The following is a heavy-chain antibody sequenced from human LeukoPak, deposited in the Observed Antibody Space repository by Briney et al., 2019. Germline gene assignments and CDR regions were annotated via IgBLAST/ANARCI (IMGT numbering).Heavy chain of an antibody. Sequence: SETLSLTCTVSGGSISSSSYYWGWIRQPPGKGLEWIGSIYYSGSTYYNPSLKSRVTISVDTSKNQFSLKLSSVTAADTAVYYCAGQKQQLASYNWFDPWGQGTLVTVSS. CDR2: IYYSGST. V-gene: IGHV4-39*01. J-gene: IGHJ5*02. CDR1: GGSISSSSYY. D-gene: IGHD6-13*01. CDR3: AGQKQQLASYNWFDP.